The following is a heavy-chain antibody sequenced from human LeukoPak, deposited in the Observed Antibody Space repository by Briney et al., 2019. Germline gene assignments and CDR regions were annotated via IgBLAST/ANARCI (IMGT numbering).Heavy chain of an antibody. Sequence: GESLKISCKGSGYSFTSYWIGWVRQTPGKGLEWMGIIYPGDSDVRYSPSFQGQVTISADKSISTAYLQWSSLEASDTAMYYCARQIASGTYYFDYWGQGTLVTVSS. D-gene: IGHD1-26*01. CDR2: IYPGDSDV. CDR3: ARQIASGTYYFDY. J-gene: IGHJ4*02. V-gene: IGHV5-51*01. CDR1: GYSFTSYW.